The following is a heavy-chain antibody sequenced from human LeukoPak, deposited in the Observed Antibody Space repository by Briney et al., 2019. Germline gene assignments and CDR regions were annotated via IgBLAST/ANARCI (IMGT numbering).Heavy chain of an antibody. CDR2: ISGSSDYI. CDR1: GFTFSSYA. J-gene: IGHJ4*02. V-gene: IGHV3-21*06. Sequence: GGSLRLSCAASGFTFSSYAMEWVRQAPGKGLEWVSSISGSSDYIYYADSVKGRFTTSRDNAKNSVYLQMNSLRAEDTAVYYCASISSGWYWDYWGQGTLVTVSS. D-gene: IGHD6-19*01. CDR3: ASISSGWYWDY.